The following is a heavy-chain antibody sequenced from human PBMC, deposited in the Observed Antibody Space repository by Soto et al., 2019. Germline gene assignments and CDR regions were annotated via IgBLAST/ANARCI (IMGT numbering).Heavy chain of an antibody. Sequence: GGSLRLSCAASGFAFSTYSINWVRQAPGKGLEWFSYITSDSSTISYTDSVKGRFTVSRDNAKNSLYLQMNSLRDEDTAVYYCARVGRGVYGMDVWGQGTSVTVSS. D-gene: IGHD2-8*01. V-gene: IGHV3-48*02. J-gene: IGHJ6*02. CDR3: ARVGRGVYGMDV. CDR2: ITSDSSTI. CDR1: GFAFSTYS.